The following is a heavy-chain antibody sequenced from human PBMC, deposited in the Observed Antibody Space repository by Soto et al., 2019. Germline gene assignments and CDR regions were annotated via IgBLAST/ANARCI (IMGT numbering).Heavy chain of an antibody. J-gene: IGHJ6*02. D-gene: IGHD3-10*01. V-gene: IGHV1-46*01. Sequence: QVQLVQSGAEVKKPGASVKVSCKASGYTFTSYYMHWVRQAPGQGLEWMGIINPSGGSTSYAQKFQGRVTMTRDTSTSTVYMELSSLRSEDTAVYYCASCYYGSGSYYNEGDCYYYYGMDVWGQGTTVTVSS. CDR2: INPSGGST. CDR3: ASCYYGSGSYYNEGDCYYYYGMDV. CDR1: GYTFTSYY.